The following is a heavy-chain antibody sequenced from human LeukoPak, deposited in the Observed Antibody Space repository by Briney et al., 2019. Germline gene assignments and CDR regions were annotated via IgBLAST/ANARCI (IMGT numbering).Heavy chain of an antibody. CDR1: GNYW. V-gene: IGHV3-74*01. J-gene: IGHJ4*02. D-gene: IGHD3-22*01. Sequence: GGSLRLSCAASGNYWMHWVRQAPGKGLVWVPHINSDGSWTSYADSVKGRFTISKDNSKNTLYLQMNSLRAEDTAVYYCARAGLYDSSGYYYKGGYYFDYWGQGTLVTVSS. CDR2: INSDGSWT. CDR3: ARAGLYDSSGYYYKGGYYFDY.